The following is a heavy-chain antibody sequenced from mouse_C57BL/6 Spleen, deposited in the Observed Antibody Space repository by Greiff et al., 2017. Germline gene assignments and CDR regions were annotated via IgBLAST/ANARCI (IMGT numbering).Heavy chain of an antibody. CDR1: GYTFTEYT. J-gene: IGHJ4*01. CDR2: FYPGSGSI. V-gene: IGHV1-62-2*01. D-gene: IGHD2-3*01. CDR3: ASHEALYDGYYVGAMDY. Sequence: VQLQQSGAELVKPGASVKLSCKASGYTFTEYTIHWVKQRSGQGLEWIGWFYPGSGSIKYNEKFKDKATLTADKSSSTVYMELSRLTSEDSAVYFCASHEALYDGYYVGAMDYWGQGTSVTVSS.